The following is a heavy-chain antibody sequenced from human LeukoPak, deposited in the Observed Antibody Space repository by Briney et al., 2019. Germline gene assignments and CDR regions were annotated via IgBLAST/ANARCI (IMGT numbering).Heavy chain of an antibody. V-gene: IGHV4-59*08. Sequence: SETLSLTCTVSGGSISSYYWSWIRQPPGKGLEWIGYIYYSGSTNYNPSLKSRVTISVDPSKNQFSLKLSSVTAADTAVYYCARHVRNFDWLLGRPYNWFDPWGQGTLVTVSS. CDR2: IYYSGST. CDR3: ARHVRNFDWLLGRPYNWFDP. CDR1: GGSISSYY. J-gene: IGHJ5*02. D-gene: IGHD3-9*01.